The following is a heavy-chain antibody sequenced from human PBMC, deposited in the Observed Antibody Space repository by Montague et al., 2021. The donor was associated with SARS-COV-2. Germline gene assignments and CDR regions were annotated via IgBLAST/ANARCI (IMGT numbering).Heavy chain of an antibody. D-gene: IGHD3-9*01. J-gene: IGHJ4*02. CDR1: VLWDTDAD. Sequence: SETLSLTCSGPVLWDTDADWKWIRQNPRKMREWFAVFLYNKRTNFNPSLKSRVAISVDTSKNQFSLRLTSVTAADTAFYYCVRHPHYDGLNGPPDFWDQGTLVTVSS. V-gene: IGHV4-59*08. CDR3: VRHPHYDGLNGPPDF. CDR2: FLYNKRT.